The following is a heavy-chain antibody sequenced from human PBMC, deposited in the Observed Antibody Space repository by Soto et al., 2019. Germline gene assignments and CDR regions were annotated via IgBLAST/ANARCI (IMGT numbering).Heavy chain of an antibody. CDR2: ISAYNGNT. J-gene: IGHJ4*02. D-gene: IGHD3-22*01. CDR1: GYTFTSYG. Sequence: GASVKVSCKASGYTFTSYGISWVRQAPGQGLEWMGWISAYNGNTNYAQKLQGRVTMTTDTSTSTAYMELRSLRSDDTAVYYCARVRIYYYDSSGPGDYWGQGTLVTVSS. V-gene: IGHV1-18*01. CDR3: ARVRIYYYDSSGPGDY.